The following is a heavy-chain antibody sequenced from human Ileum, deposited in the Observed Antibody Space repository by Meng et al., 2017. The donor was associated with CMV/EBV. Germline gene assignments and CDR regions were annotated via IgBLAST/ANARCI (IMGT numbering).Heavy chain of an antibody. CDR2: MNRDGSDR. V-gene: IGHV3-7*01. J-gene: IGHJ5*01. Sequence: GGPLRLSCSVSGFTLSNYWMDWVRQAPGKGLEWVANMNRDGSDRNYVDSVKGRFTISRDSAKNSLYLDLNSLRAEDTAVYYCARENPGLDSWGQGALVTVSS. CDR3: ARENPGLDS. CDR1: GFTLSNYW.